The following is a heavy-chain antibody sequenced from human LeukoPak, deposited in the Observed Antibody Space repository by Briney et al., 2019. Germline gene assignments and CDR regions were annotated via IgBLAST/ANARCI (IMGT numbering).Heavy chain of an antibody. Sequence: SETLSLTCTVSGGSISSYYWSWIRQPPGKGLGWIGHIYYSGSTNYNPSLKSRVTISVDTSKNQFSLKLTSVTAADTAVYYCVRVVALGAAGYYFDYWGQGSLVTVSS. D-gene: IGHD6-13*01. V-gene: IGHV4-59*01. CDR2: IYYSGST. CDR3: VRVVALGAAGYYFDY. CDR1: GGSISSYY. J-gene: IGHJ4*02.